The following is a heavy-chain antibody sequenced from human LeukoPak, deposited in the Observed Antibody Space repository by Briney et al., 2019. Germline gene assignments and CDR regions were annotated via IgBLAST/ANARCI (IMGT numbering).Heavy chain of an antibody. J-gene: IGHJ4*02. Sequence: PGGSLRLSCAASALTFSDYSMNWVRQAPGKGLEYVSAISSNGGNTYYANSVKGRFTISRDNSKNTLYLQMGSLRAEDMAVYYCARALVPAATYFDYWGQGTLVTVSS. CDR1: ALTFSDYS. CDR3: ARALVPAATYFDY. CDR2: ISSNGGNT. D-gene: IGHD2-2*01. V-gene: IGHV3-64*01.